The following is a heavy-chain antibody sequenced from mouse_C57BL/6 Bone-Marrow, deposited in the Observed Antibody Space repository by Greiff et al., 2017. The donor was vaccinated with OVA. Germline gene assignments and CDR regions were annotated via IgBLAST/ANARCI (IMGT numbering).Heavy chain of an antibody. CDR2: INPSTGGT. D-gene: IGHD2-3*01. J-gene: IGHJ4*01. Sequence: VQLQQSGPELVKPGASVKISCKASGYSFTGYYMNWVKQSPEKSLEWIGEINPSTGGTTYNQKFKAKATLTVDKSSSTAYMQLKSLTSEDSAVYYCARLAYDDGLRGDAMDYWGQGTSVTVSS. CDR1: GYSFTGYY. CDR3: ARLAYDDGLRGDAMDY. V-gene: IGHV1-42*01.